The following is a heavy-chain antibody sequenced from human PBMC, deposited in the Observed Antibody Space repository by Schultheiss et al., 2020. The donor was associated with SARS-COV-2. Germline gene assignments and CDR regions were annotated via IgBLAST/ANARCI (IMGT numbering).Heavy chain of an antibody. CDR3: ARAPGATHYGMDV. CDR1: GGSISSYY. Sequence: SETLSLTCTVSGGSISSYYWSWIRQPPGKGLEWIGYIYYSGSTNYNPSLKSRVTMSVDTSKSQFSLKLSSVTAADTAVYYCARAPGATHYGMDVWGQGTTVTVSS. J-gene: IGHJ6*02. D-gene: IGHD1-26*01. V-gene: IGHV4-59*01. CDR2: IYYSGST.